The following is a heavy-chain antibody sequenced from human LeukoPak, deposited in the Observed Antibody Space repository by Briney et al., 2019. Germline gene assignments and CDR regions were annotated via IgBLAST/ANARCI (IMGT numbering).Heavy chain of an antibody. V-gene: IGHV3-64D*06. Sequence: GGSLRLSCSASGXTFSSYAMHWVRQAPGKGLEYVSAISSNGGSTYYADSVKGRFTISRDNSKNTLYLQMSSLRAEDTAVYYCVKGGGYYYGSGSPAWGQGTLVTVSS. J-gene: IGHJ5*02. CDR2: ISSNGGST. CDR3: VKGGGYYYGSGSPA. CDR1: GXTFSSYA. D-gene: IGHD3-10*01.